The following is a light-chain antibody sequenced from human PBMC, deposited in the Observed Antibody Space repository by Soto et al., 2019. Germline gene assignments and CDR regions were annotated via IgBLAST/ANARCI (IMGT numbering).Light chain of an antibody. Sequence: QSVLTQPPSVSGAPGQSVTISCTGSSSNIGAGYDVHWYQQLPGTAPKLLIYGNNNRPSGVPDRFSGSKSGTSASLAITGLQVEDEADYYCQSYDSSLSAWVFGGGTKLTVL. V-gene: IGLV1-40*01. CDR3: QSYDSSLSAWV. J-gene: IGLJ3*02. CDR1: SSNIGAGYD. CDR2: GNN.